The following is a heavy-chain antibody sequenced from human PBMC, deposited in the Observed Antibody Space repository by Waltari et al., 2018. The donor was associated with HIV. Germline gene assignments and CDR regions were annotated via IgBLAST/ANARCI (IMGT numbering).Heavy chain of an antibody. CDR1: GLTFSSYW. Sequence: EVQLVESGGGLVQPGGSLRLSCADSGLTFSSYWMSWVRQAPGKGLEWVANIKQDGSEKYYVDSVKGRFTISRDNAKNSLYLQMNSLRAEDTAVYYCARDWVGAYADYWGQGTLVTVSS. J-gene: IGHJ4*02. CDR3: ARDWVGAYADY. D-gene: IGHD1-26*01. CDR2: IKQDGSEK. V-gene: IGHV3-7*03.